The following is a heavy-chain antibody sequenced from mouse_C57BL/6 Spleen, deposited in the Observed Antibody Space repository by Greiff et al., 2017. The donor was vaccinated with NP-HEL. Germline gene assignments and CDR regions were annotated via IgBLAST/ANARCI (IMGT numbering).Heavy chain of an antibody. CDR1: GYTFTSYW. V-gene: IGHV1-7*01. Sequence: VQGVESGAELAKPGASVKLSCKASGYTFTSYWMHWVKQRPGQGLEWIGYINPSSGYTKYNQKFKDKATLTADKSSSTAYMQLSSLTYEDSAVYYCARRRYGNGSAMDYWGQGTSVTVSS. CDR2: INPSSGYT. D-gene: IGHD2-10*02. CDR3: ARRRYGNGSAMDY. J-gene: IGHJ4*01.